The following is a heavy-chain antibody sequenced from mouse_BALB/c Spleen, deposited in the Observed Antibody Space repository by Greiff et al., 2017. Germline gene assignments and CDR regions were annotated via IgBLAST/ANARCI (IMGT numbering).Heavy chain of an antibody. CDR2: INPSSGYT. Sequence: VKLQQSGAELARPGASVKMSCKASGYTFTSYTMHWVKQRPGQGLEWIGYINPSSGYTNYNQKFKDKATLTADKSSSTAYMQLSSLTSEDSAVYYCARSGKDYAMDYWGQGTSVTVSS. CDR3: ARSGKDYAMDY. V-gene: IGHV1-4*01. CDR1: GYTFTSYT. D-gene: IGHD3-1*01. J-gene: IGHJ4*01.